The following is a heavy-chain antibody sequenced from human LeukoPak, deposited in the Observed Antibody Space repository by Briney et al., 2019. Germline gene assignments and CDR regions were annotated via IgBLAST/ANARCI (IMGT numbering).Heavy chain of an antibody. CDR3: ARGDDYVWGSYRAFDY. Sequence: PSETLSLTCTVSGVSISSSNSYWGWIRQPPGKGLEWIGSIYYSGNTYYNASLKSRVTISADASQNQFSLKLSSVTAADTAVYYCARGDDYVWGSYRAFDYWGQGTLVTVSS. V-gene: IGHV4-39*07. D-gene: IGHD3-16*02. CDR1: GVSISSSNSY. J-gene: IGHJ4*02. CDR2: IYYSGNT.